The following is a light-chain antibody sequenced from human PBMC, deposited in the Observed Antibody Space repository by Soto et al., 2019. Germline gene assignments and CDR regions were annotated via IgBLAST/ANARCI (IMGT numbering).Light chain of an antibody. V-gene: IGKV1-27*01. CDR3: QKYNSAPHT. J-gene: IGKJ4*01. Sequence: DIQMTQSPSSLSASVGDRVTITCRASQGISNFLAWYQQKPGKVANLLIYAASTLQSGVPSRVSGSGSGTDFTLTISSLEPEDVATYYCQKYNSAPHTFGGGTKVDIK. CDR1: QGISNF. CDR2: AAS.